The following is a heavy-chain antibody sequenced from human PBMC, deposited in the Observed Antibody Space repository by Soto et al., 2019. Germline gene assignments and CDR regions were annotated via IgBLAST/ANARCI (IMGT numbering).Heavy chain of an antibody. D-gene: IGHD2-8*01. Sequence: ASVKVSCQASGYTFSRYGISWVRQAPGQGLEWMGWISGYNGDTKYAQKVQGRVTMTIDTSTYTAYMELRSLTSDDTAIYYCAKNGQPPYYYYGMDVWGQGTTVTVSS. CDR2: ISGYNGDT. CDR1: GYTFSRYG. V-gene: IGHV1-18*01. J-gene: IGHJ6*02. CDR3: AKNGQPPYYYYGMDV.